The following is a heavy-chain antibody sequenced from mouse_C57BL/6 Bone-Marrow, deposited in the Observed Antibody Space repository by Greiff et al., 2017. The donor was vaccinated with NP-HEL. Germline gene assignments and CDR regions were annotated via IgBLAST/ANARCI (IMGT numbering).Heavy chain of an antibody. Sequence: QVQLKQSGAELARPGASVKLSCKASGYTFTSYGISWVKQRPGQGLEWIGEIYPRSGNTYYNEKFKGKATLTADKSSSTAYMELRSLTSEDSAVYFCASNYRDYFDYWGQGTTLTVSS. CDR2: IYPRSGNT. V-gene: IGHV1-81*01. D-gene: IGHD2-12*01. CDR3: ASNYRDYFDY. J-gene: IGHJ2*01. CDR1: GYTFTSYG.